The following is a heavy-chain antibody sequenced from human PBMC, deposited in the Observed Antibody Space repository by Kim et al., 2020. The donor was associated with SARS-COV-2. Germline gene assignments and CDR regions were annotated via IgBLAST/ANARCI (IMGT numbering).Heavy chain of an antibody. V-gene: IGHV1-24*01. J-gene: IGHJ5*02. D-gene: IGHD6-13*01. CDR3: ATPYSSSESWFDP. Sequence: YAQRFQGGVSMTEDTSTDTAYMELSSLRSEDTAVYYCATPYSSSESWFDPWGQGTLVTVSS.